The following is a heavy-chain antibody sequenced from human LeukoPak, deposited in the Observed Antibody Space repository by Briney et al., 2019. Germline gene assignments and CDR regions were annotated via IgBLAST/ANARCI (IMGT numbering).Heavy chain of an antibody. CDR2: IWYDGSNK. D-gene: IGHD3-22*01. J-gene: IGHJ4*02. V-gene: IGHV3-33*01. Sequence: GRSLRLSCAASGFTFSSYGMHWVRQAPGKGLEWVAVIWYDGSNKYCEDSVKGRFTISRDNSKNKLYLQMNSLRAEDTAVYYCARAAYDSSGYLTLWGQGTLVTVSS. CDR1: GFTFSSYG. CDR3: ARAAYDSSGYLTL.